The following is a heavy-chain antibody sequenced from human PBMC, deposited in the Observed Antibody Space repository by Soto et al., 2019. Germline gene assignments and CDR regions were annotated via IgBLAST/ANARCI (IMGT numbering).Heavy chain of an antibody. CDR2: ISAYNGNT. D-gene: IGHD6-19*01. J-gene: IGHJ5*02. CDR3: ARDRIAVAGMLSGNWFDP. Sequence: AKATCKASGYTLASCASCWVRQDNGQGLEWMGWISAYNGNTNYARKLQGRVTMTTDTSTSTAYMELRSLRSDDTAVYYCARDRIAVAGMLSGNWFDPLGQGTLVTGS. CDR1: GYTLASCA. V-gene: IGHV1-18*04.